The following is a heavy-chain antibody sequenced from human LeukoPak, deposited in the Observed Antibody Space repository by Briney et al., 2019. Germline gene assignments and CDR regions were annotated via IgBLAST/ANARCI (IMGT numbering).Heavy chain of an antibody. V-gene: IGHV3-21*01. CDR2: ISSSSSYI. J-gene: IGHJ4*02. CDR1: GFTFSSYS. CDR3: ASAIWFGELDFDY. Sequence: PGGSLRLSCAASGFTFSSYSMNWVRQAPGKGLEWVSSISSSSSYIYYADSVKGRFTISRDNAKNSLYLQMNSLRAEDTAVYYCASAIWFGELDFDYWGQGTLVTVSS. D-gene: IGHD3-10*01.